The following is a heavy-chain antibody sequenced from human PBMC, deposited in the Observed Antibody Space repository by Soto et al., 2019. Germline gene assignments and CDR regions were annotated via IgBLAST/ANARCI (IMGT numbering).Heavy chain of an antibody. J-gene: IGHJ3*02. D-gene: IGHD5-12*01. CDR3: VRWDGYNHDAFDI. V-gene: IGHV1-3*01. CDR2: INAGNGNT. Sequence: GASVKVSCKASGYTFTSYAMHWVRQAPGQRLEWMGWINAGNGNTKYSQKFQGRVTITRDTSASTAYMELSSLRSEDTAVYYCVRWDGYNHDAFDIWGQGTMVTVSS. CDR1: GYTFTSYA.